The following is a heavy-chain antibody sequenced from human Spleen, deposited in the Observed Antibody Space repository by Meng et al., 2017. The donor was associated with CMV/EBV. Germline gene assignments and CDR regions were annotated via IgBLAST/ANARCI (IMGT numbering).Heavy chain of an antibody. D-gene: IGHD3-10*02. CDR3: AKDRGMFYDAFDI. CDR1: GFTFTTYG. Sequence: LSLTCAASGFTFTTYGLHWVRQAPGKGLEWVAFIRYDGSNKYYADSVKGRFTISRDNSKNTLYLQMNSLKTEDTAVYYCAKDRGMFYDAFDIWGQGTMVTVSS. V-gene: IGHV3-30*02. J-gene: IGHJ3*02. CDR2: IRYDGSNK.